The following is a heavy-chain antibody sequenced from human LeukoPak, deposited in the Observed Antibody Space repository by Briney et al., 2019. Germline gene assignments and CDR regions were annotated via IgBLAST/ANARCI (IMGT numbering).Heavy chain of an antibody. CDR3: ARDPLRKTTWGDDFYYYFYYMDV. V-gene: IGHV1-69*04. D-gene: IGHD7-27*01. J-gene: IGHJ6*03. CDR2: IIPILGIA. Sequence: ASVKVSCKASGGTFSSYAISWVRQAPGQGLEWMGRIIPILGIANYAQKFQGRVTITADKSTSTAYMELSSLRSEDTAVYYCARDPLRKTTWGDDFYYYFYYMDVWGTGTTVTVSS. CDR1: GGTFSSYA.